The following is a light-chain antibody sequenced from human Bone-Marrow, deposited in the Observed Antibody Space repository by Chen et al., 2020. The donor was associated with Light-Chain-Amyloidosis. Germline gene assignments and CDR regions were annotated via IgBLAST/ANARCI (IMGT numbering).Light chain of an antibody. CDR1: SGSIATNY. J-gene: IGLJ3*02. Sequence: NFMLTQPHSVSESPGKTVIISCTRSSGSIATNYVQWYQQRPGSSPTTVIYEDDQRPSGVPDRFSGSIDTSSNSASLSIYGLKTEDEAGYCCQSYQGSSQGVFGGGTKLPVL. CDR2: EDD. V-gene: IGLV6-57*01. CDR3: QSYQGSSQGV.